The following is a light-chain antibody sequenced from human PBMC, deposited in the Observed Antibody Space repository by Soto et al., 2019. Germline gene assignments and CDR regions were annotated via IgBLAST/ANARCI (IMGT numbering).Light chain of an antibody. CDR2: AAS. CDR1: QDIDKD. Sequence: AIPMTQSPSSLSASVGDTVTLTCRASQDIDKDVGWYQQKPGKAPKLLIHAASSLQSGVPSRFSGSGSGTHFALTIRSLQPEDFATYYCLQDFTYPFTFGPGTKVDIK. J-gene: IGKJ3*01. V-gene: IGKV1-6*01. CDR3: LQDFTYPFT.